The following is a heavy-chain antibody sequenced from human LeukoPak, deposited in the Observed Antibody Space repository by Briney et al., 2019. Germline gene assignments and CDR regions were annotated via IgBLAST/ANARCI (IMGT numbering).Heavy chain of an antibody. CDR2: ISGSGGST. CDR3: AKTGFASLWFGELDY. CDR1: VFTFSSYG. Sequence: GGSLRLSCAASVFTFSSYGMSWVRQAPGKGLEWVSGISGSGGSTHYADSVKGRFTISRDNSKNTLYLQMNSLRAEDTAVYYSAKTGFASLWFGELDYWGQGTQVTVSS. J-gene: IGHJ4*02. V-gene: IGHV3-23*01. D-gene: IGHD3-10*01.